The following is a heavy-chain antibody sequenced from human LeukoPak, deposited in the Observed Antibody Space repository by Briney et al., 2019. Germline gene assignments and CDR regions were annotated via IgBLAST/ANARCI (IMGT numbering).Heavy chain of an antibody. CDR3: ASGRHDFVH. CDR1: GFTFSDYW. V-gene: IGHV3-7*01. Sequence: PGGSLRLSCEASGFTFSDYWMNWVRQAPGKGLEWVANINLDGNEVHYVDSLKDRFTISRDNARNSLYLQMSSLRAEDTAVYYCASGRHDFVHWGHGTLVTVSS. CDR2: INLDGNEV. J-gene: IGHJ4*01. D-gene: IGHD3-16*01.